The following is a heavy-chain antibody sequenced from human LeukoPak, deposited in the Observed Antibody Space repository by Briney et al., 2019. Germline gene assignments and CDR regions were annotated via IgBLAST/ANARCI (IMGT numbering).Heavy chain of an antibody. CDR1: VDSIDSDY. J-gene: IGHJ4*02. Sequence: PLETLSLTCTVSVDSIDSDYWCWSRPPLAGGGQGIGYVFYSGPTNYDTSLKSRVAISVVRSKNQLSLKLTCDSAAAPAVEYFAGRSARYFDSWGQGTRVTVSS. CDR2: VFYSGPT. V-gene: IGHV4-59*01. D-gene: IGHD1-14*01. CDR3: AGRSARYFDS.